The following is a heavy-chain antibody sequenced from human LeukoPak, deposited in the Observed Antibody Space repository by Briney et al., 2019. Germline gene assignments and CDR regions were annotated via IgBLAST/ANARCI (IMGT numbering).Heavy chain of an antibody. CDR1: GYTFTGYY. V-gene: IGHV1-46*01. CDR3: AREQYYYDSSGYYPISPPFDY. D-gene: IGHD3-22*01. J-gene: IGHJ4*02. CDR2: INPSGGST. Sequence: ASVKVSCKASGYTFTGYYMHWVRQAPGQGLEWMGIINPSGGSTSYAQKFQGRVTMTRDMSTSTVYMELSSLRSEDTAVYYCAREQYYYDSSGYYPISPPFDYWGQGTLVTVSS.